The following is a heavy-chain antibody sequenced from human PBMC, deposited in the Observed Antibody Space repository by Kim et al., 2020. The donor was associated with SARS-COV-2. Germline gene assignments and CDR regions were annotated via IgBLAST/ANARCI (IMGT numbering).Heavy chain of an antibody. CDR1: GFTFSSYA. CDR3: ARDPSGSGLIDY. Sequence: GGSLRLSCAASGFTFSSYAMSWVRQAPGKGLEWVSAISGSGISTYYSDSVKGRFTISRDNSKNTLSLQMSSLRAEDTAVYYCARDPSGSGLIDYWGQGTLVTVSS. CDR2: ISGSGIST. D-gene: IGHD5-12*01. V-gene: IGHV3-23*01. J-gene: IGHJ4*02.